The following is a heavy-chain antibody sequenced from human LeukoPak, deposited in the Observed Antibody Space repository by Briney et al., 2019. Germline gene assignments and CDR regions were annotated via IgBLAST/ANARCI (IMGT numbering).Heavy chain of an antibody. J-gene: IGHJ5*02. D-gene: IGHD2-2*01. CDR2: ISSSSRYI. Sequence: GGSLTLSCAPAGFTFSRYSMNWVRHAPERGVEWVSSISSSSRYIYYADSVKGRFTRSRDNAKNSLYLQMNSLRAEDTAVYYCSRDFCGCSSISCFGWFDPWGEGSLVSVCS. CDR3: SRDFCGCSSISCFGWFDP. V-gene: IGHV3-21*01. CDR1: GFTFSRYS.